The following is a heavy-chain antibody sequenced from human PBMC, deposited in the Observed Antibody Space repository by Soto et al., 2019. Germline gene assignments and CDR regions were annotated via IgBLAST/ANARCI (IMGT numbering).Heavy chain of an antibody. D-gene: IGHD3-22*01. Sequence: GGSLRISCAASGFTFSSYALSWVRQAPGKGLEWVSAISGSGGSTYYADSVKGRFTISTDNSKNTLYLQMNSLRAEDTAVYYCARTVYDSSGPPFYWGQGTLVTVSS. CDR3: ARTVYDSSGPPFY. CDR1: GFTFSSYA. J-gene: IGHJ4*02. CDR2: ISGSGGST. V-gene: IGHV3-23*01.